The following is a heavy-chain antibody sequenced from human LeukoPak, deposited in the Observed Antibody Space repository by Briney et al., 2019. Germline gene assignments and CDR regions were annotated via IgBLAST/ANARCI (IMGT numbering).Heavy chain of an antibody. J-gene: IGHJ3*02. V-gene: IGHV3-30-3*01. CDR1: EFSFNNFA. D-gene: IGHD2-2*03. Sequence: GGSLRLSCAASEFSFNNFAMYWVRQAPGKGLEWLAVISYDGSITYYADSVKGRFTISRDNSNNTLHLQMNSLRAEDTAVYYCAGYCSSTSCSLDAFDIWGQGTMVTVSS. CDR2: ISYDGSIT. CDR3: AGYCSSTSCSLDAFDI.